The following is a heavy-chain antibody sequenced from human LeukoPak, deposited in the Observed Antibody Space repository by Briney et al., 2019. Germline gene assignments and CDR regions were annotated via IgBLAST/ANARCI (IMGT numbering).Heavy chain of an antibody. D-gene: IGHD3-22*01. CDR2: LYTSGST. CDR3: ARSYYYDSRGYSYGSDY. V-gene: IGHV4-61*02. J-gene: IGHJ4*02. CDR1: GGSISSGSYY. Sequence: SQTLSLTCTVSGGSISSGSYYWSWIRQPAGKGLEWIGRLYTSGSTNYNPSLKSRVTISVDTSKNQFSLKLSSVTAADTAVYYCARSYYYDSRGYSYGSDYWGQGTLVTVSS.